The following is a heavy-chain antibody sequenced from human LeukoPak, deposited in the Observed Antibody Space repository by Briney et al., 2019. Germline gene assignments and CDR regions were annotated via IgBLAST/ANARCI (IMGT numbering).Heavy chain of an antibody. D-gene: IGHD2-21*01. CDR2: LYYSGSP. V-gene: IGHV4-59*01. CDR1: GGSISGYL. Sequence: PSETLSLTCTVSGGSISGYLWSWIRQPPGKGLEWIGYLYYSGSPDYNPSLKSRVTISVDTSKNQFSLKLSSVTAADTAVYYCARSGNCGGDCYSFDYWGQGTLVTVSS. J-gene: IGHJ4*02. CDR3: ARSGNCGGDCYSFDY.